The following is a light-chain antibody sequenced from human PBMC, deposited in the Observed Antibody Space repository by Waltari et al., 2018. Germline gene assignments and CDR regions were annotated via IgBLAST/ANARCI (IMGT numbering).Light chain of an antibody. Sequence: DIQMTQSPSTVSASVGDRVTITCRASQRISSWLAWYQQKPGKAPKLLIYDASSLESGVPSRFSGSVSGTEFTLTISSLQPDDFAAYYCQQYNTYPWTFGQGTKVEIK. J-gene: IGKJ1*01. V-gene: IGKV1-5*01. CDR3: QQYNTYPWT. CDR1: QRISSW. CDR2: DAS.